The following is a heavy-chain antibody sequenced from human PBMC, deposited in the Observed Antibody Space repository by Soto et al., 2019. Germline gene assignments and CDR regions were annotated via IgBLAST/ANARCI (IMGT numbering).Heavy chain of an antibody. CDR3: ARGWAALDC. J-gene: IGHJ4*02. Sequence: GGSLRLSCAASGFTFSNHWMTWVRQAPGKGLEWVANMKEDGGEKYYLESVKGRFTISRDNAKNSLYLQMNNLRAEDTAAYYCARGWAALDCWGQGALVTVSS. CDR2: MKEDGGEK. V-gene: IGHV3-7*01. D-gene: IGHD2-15*01. CDR1: GFTFSNHW.